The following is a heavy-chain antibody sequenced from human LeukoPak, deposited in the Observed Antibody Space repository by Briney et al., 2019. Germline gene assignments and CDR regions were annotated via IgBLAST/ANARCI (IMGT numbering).Heavy chain of an antibody. J-gene: IGHJ4*02. D-gene: IGHD3-10*01. CDR3: ARDRLRYYYGSGSYTAYY. V-gene: IGHV1-18*01. CDR1: GYTFTSYG. Sequence: ASVKVSCKASGYTFTSYGISWVRQAPGQGLEWMGWISAYNGNTNYAQKLQGRVTMTTDTSTSTAYMELRSLRSDGTAVYYCARDRLRYYYGSGSYTAYYWGQGTLVTDSS. CDR2: ISAYNGNT.